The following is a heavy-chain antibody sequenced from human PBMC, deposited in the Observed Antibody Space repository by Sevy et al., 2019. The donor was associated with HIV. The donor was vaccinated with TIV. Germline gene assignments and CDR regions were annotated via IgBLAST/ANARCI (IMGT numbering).Heavy chain of an antibody. CDR2: INHSGST. J-gene: IGHJ5*02. D-gene: IGHD6-13*01. CDR3: ARGQHSSSWYNWFDP. V-gene: IGHV4-34*01. Sequence: SETLSLTCAVYGGSSSGYYWSWIRQPPGKGLEWIGEINHSGSTNYNPSLKSRVTISVDTSKNQFSLKLSSVTAADTAVYYCARGQHSSSWYNWFDPWGQGTLVTVSS. CDR1: GGSSSGYY.